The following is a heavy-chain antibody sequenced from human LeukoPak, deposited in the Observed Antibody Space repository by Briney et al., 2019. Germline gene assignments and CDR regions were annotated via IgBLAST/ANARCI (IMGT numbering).Heavy chain of an antibody. CDR3: ARHRWGEGFCDY. J-gene: IGHJ4*02. Sequence: SETLSLTCTVSGGSISSYYWSWIRQPPGKGLEWIGYIYYSGSTNHSPSLKSRVTISVDTSKNQFSLKLTSVTAADTAVYYCARHRWGEGFCDYWGPGTPVTVSS. CDR1: GGSISSYY. CDR2: IYYSGST. V-gene: IGHV4-59*08. D-gene: IGHD3-16*01.